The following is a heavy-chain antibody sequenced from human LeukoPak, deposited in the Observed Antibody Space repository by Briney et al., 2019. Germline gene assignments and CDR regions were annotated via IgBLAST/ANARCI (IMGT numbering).Heavy chain of an antibody. CDR2: IYTSEST. CDR1: GGSISSYY. J-gene: IGHJ4*02. D-gene: IGHD3-3*01. V-gene: IGHV4-4*09. Sequence: SETLSLTCTVSGGSISSYYWSWIRQPPGKGLEWIGYIYTSESTNYNPSLKSRVTISVDTSKNQFSLKLSSVTAADTAVYYCARHRPTADTIFGVVIMHFDYWGQGTLVTVSS. CDR3: ARHRPTADTIFGVVIMHFDY.